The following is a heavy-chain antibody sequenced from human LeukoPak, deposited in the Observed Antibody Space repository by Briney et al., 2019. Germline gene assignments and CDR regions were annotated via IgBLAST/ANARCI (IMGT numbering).Heavy chain of an antibody. CDR3: AKLKGWYVEGSFDY. CDR2: NSDGRT. V-gene: IGHV3-53*01. Sequence: PGGSLRLSCAASGFAVIGSYMSWVGQAPGKGLEWVSVNSDGRTYYADSVKGRFTISRDISKNTLFLQMTSLRAEDTAVYYCAKLKGWYVEGSFDYWGQGTLVTVSS. J-gene: IGHJ4*02. CDR1: GFAVIGSY. D-gene: IGHD6-19*01.